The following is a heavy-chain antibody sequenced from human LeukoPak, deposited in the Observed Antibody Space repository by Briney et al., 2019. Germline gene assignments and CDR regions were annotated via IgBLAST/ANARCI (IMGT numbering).Heavy chain of an antibody. V-gene: IGHV3-30*02. J-gene: IGHJ4*02. CDR2: IRYDGSNK. Sequence: GGSLRLSCAASGFTFNRYGMHWVRQAPGKGLEWVAFIRYDGSNKYYADSVKGRFAISRDNSKNTLYLQMNSLRAEDTAVYYCAKLGFGEPIGDYWGQGTLVTVSS. CDR1: GFTFNRYG. CDR3: AKLGFGEPIGDY. D-gene: IGHD3-10*01.